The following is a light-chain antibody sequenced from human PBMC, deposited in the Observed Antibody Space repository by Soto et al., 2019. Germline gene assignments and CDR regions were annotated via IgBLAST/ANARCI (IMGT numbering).Light chain of an antibody. CDR1: QDISNY. Sequence: DLQMTQSPSSLSASVGDRVTITCQASQDISNYLNWYQQKPGKATKLLIYDASNLETGVPSRFSGSGSGTDFTFTISSLQPEDIATYYCQQYDNLPSYTFGQGTKLEIK. V-gene: IGKV1-33*01. J-gene: IGKJ2*01. CDR2: DAS. CDR3: QQYDNLPSYT.